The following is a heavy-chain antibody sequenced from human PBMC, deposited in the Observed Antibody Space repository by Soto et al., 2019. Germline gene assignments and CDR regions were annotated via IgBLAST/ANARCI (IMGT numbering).Heavy chain of an antibody. CDR3: ARVDTAMEHYYYYYGMDV. CDR2: IIPIFGTA. CDR1: GGTFSSYA. V-gene: IGHV1-69*01. Sequence: QVQLVQSGAEVKKPGSSVKVSCKASGGTFSSYAISWVRQAPGQGLEWMGGIIPIFGTANYAQKFQGRVTITADESTSTAYLELSSLRSEDTAVYYCARVDTAMEHYYYYYGMDVWGQGTTVTVSS. D-gene: IGHD5-18*01. J-gene: IGHJ6*02.